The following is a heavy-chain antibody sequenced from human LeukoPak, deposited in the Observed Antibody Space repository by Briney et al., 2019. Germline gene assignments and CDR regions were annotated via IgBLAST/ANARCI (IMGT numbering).Heavy chain of an antibody. J-gene: IGHJ4*02. CDR3: ATAERLGYCSSTSCGSFDY. CDR2: INAGNGNT. CDR1: GYTFTSYA. Sequence: GASVKVSCKASGYTFTSYAMHWVRQAPGQRLEWMGWINAGNGNTKYSQKFQGRVTMTEDTSTDTAYMELSSLRSEDTAVCYCATAERLGYCSSTSCGSFDYWGQGTLVTVSS. V-gene: IGHV1-3*01. D-gene: IGHD2-2*01.